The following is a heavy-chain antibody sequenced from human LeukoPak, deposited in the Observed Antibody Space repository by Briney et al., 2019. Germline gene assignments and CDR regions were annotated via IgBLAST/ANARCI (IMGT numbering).Heavy chain of an antibody. J-gene: IGHJ6*03. CDR2: IYYSGST. V-gene: IGHV4-39*01. CDR1: GGSISSSSYY. D-gene: IGHD2-15*01. CDR3: ARHDCSGGSCYRPPYYYYYYMDV. Sequence: SETLSLTCTVSGGSISSSSYYWGWVRQPPGKGLEWIGSIYYSGSTYYNPSLKSRVTISVDTSKNQFSLKLSSVTAADTAVYYCARHDCSGGSCYRPPYYYYYYMDVWGKGTTVTVSS.